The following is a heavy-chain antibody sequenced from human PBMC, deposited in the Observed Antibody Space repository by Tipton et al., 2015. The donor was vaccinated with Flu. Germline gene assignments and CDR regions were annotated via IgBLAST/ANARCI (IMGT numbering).Heavy chain of an antibody. CDR1: GFTFTNYW. CDR2: ISQDGSEK. Sequence: SLRLSCAASGFTFTNYWMSWMRQAPRKGLEWVAHISQDGSEKYYVDSVKGRFTISRDNAKKSLYLQMNSLRAEDTAVYYCARSIGAYSSYWGQGTLVSVSS. CDR3: ARSIGAYSSY. V-gene: IGHV3-7*01. D-gene: IGHD2-15*01. J-gene: IGHJ4*02.